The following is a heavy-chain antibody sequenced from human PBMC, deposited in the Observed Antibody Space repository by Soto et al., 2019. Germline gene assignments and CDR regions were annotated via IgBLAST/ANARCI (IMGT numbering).Heavy chain of an antibody. J-gene: IGHJ4*02. CDR1: GYTFTAYY. CDR2: INPDTGGT. D-gene: IGHD6-13*01. V-gene: IGHV1-2*04. CDR3: AGAVGRDGSSWYRGGYDS. Sequence: VRLLQSGAEVQKSGASVRVSCKASGYTFTAYYIHWVRQAPGQGLEWMGWINPDTGGTDYAQMFQGWVTMTRDTSITTAYMEITSLKSSDTAVYYCAGAVGRDGSSWYRGGYDSWGQGSSVTVSS.